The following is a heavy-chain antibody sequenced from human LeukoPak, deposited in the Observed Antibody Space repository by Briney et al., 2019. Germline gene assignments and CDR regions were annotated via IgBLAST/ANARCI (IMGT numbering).Heavy chain of an antibody. J-gene: IGHJ5*02. CDR1: GGSFSGYY. Sequence: SETLSLTCAVYGGSFSGYYRSWIRQPPGKGLEWIGEINHSGSTNYNPSLKSRVTISVDTSKNQFSLKLSSVTAADTAVYYCASVPYSGYYSWGQGTLVTVSS. CDR2: INHSGST. CDR3: ASVPYSGYYS. V-gene: IGHV4-34*01. D-gene: IGHD5-12*01.